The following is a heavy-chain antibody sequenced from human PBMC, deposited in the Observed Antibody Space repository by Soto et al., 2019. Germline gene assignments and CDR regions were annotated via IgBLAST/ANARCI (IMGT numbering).Heavy chain of an antibody. CDR2: IIPVFGSP. Sequence: VQLVQSGAEVKKPGSSVRVSCETSGDTFTSHTVNWLRQAPGQGHEWMGGIIPVFGSPNYAEKFQGRLTITAATSTNTAYMELRCLTSEDTAVYFCARDITGTNNWFDPWGQGTLVTVSS. D-gene: IGHD1-7*01. J-gene: IGHJ5*02. CDR1: GDTFTSHT. V-gene: IGHV1-69*06. CDR3: ARDITGTNNWFDP.